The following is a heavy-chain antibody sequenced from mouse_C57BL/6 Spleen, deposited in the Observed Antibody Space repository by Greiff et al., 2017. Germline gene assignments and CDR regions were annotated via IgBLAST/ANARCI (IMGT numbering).Heavy chain of an antibody. CDR2: IDPSDSYT. CDR3: ARTAFHYGSSCYFDY. V-gene: IGHV1-69*01. D-gene: IGHD1-1*01. Sequence: VQLQQPGAELVMPGASVKLSCKASGYTFTSYWMHWVKQRPGQGLEWIGEIDPSDSYTNYNQKFKGKSTLTVDKSSSTAYMQLSSLTSEDSAIYYCARTAFHYGSSCYFDYWGQGTTLTVSS. J-gene: IGHJ2*01. CDR1: GYTFTSYW.